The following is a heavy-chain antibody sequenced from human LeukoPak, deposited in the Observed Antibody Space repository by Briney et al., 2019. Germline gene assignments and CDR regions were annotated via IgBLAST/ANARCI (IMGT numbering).Heavy chain of an antibody. CDR1: GFTFSSYG. CDR3: AKDYYDSSGYYYRYYYYYYYMDV. J-gene: IGHJ6*03. V-gene: IGHV3-30*02. Sequence: GGSLRLSCAASGFTFSSYGMHWVRQAPGKGLEWVAFIRYDGSNKYYADSVKGRFTISRDNSKNTLYLQMNSLRAEDTAVYYCAKDYYDSSGYYYRYYYYYYYMDVWGKGTTVTVSS. CDR2: IRYDGSNK. D-gene: IGHD3-22*01.